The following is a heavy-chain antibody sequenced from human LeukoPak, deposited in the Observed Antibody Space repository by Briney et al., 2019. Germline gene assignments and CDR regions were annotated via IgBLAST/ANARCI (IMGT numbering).Heavy chain of an antibody. J-gene: IGHJ5*02. D-gene: IGHD3-10*01. CDR2: INPSGGST. CDR3: ASSHVRGLLPGRSWFDP. CDR1: GYTFTSYA. Sequence: ASVKVSCKASGYTFTSYAMHWVRQAPGQGLEWMGIINPSGGSTSYAQKFQGRVTMTRDTSTSTVYMELSSLRSEATAVYYCASSHVRGLLPGRSWFDPWGQGTLVTVSS. V-gene: IGHV1-46*01.